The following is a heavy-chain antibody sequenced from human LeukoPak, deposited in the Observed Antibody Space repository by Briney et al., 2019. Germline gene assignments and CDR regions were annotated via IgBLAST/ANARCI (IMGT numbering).Heavy chain of an antibody. D-gene: IGHD2-2*01. V-gene: IGHV3-48*03. CDR2: ISDSGSTI. CDR1: GFTFSSYE. J-gene: IGHJ4*02. CDR3: AHGAMYQLDY. Sequence: GGSLRLSCAASGFTFSSYEMNWVRQAPGKGLEWVSFISDSGSTIYYADSVKGRFTISRDNAKNTLFLQMNSLRAEDTAVYYCAHGAMYQLDYWGQGTLVTVSS.